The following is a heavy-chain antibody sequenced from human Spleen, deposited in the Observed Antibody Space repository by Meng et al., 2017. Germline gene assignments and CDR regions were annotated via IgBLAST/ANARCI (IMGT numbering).Heavy chain of an antibody. V-gene: IGHV1-18*01. CDR2: FVSNADT. Sequence: QAKLRQSGAEGKKPGASVWVSCKASDYTSASYGISWFRQAPGQGLEWMGWFVSNADTYPAQKFQGRVTMTRDTHTSTDFMELRSLRFDDTAVYYCARGTPGRSYSDYWGQGTLVTVSS. D-gene: IGHD3-10*01. J-gene: IGHJ4*02. CDR1: DYTSASYG. CDR3: ARGTPGRSYSDY.